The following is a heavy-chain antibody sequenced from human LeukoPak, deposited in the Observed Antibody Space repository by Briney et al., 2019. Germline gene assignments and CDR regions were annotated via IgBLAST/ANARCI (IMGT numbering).Heavy chain of an antibody. Sequence: SETLSLTCTVSGGSISSYYWSWIRQPPGKGLEWIGYIYYSGSTNYNPSLKRRVTISVDTSKNQFSLKLSSVTAADTAVYYCARHPADIVVVPAAPDWYFDLWGRGTMVTVSS. D-gene: IGHD2-2*01. CDR2: IYYSGST. CDR1: GGSISSYY. V-gene: IGHV4-59*08. CDR3: ARHPADIVVVPAAPDWYFDL. J-gene: IGHJ2*01.